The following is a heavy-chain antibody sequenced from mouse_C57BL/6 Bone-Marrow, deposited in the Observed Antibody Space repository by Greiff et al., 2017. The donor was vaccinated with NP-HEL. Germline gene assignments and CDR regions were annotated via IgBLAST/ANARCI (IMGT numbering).Heavy chain of an antibody. D-gene: IGHD1-1*01. Sequence: EVQLVESEGGLVQPGSSMKLSCTASGFTFSDYYMAWVRQVPEKGLEWVANINYDGSSTYYLDSLKSRFIISRDNAKNILYLQMSSLKSEDTATYYCARDLYYYGSSSYYAMDYWGQGTSVTVSS. V-gene: IGHV5-16*01. J-gene: IGHJ4*01. CDR2: INYDGSST. CDR3: ARDLYYYGSSSYYAMDY. CDR1: GFTFSDYY.